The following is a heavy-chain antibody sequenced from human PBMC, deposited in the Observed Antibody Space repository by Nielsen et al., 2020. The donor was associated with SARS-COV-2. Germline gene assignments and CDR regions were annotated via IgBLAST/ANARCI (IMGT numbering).Heavy chain of an antibody. CDR1: GFTFSSYA. V-gene: IGHV3-23*01. CDR2: ISGSGGST. CDR3: AKGYSSGWTLDDAFDI. Sequence: GESLKISCAASGFTFSSYAMSWVRQAPGKGLEWVSAISGSGGSTYYADSVKGRFTISRDNSKNTLYLQMNSLRAEDTAVYYCAKGYSSGWTLDDAFDIWGQGTMVTVSS. D-gene: IGHD6-19*01. J-gene: IGHJ3*02.